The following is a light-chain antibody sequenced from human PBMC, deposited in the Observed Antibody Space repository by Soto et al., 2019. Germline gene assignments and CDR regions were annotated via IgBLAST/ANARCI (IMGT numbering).Light chain of an antibody. CDR3: QHYNSYPWT. Sequence: DIQMTQSPSTLSASVGDRVTITCRASESISNWLAWYQQKPGKAPKLLIYDASNLGSGVPSRFSGSGSGTEFTLTISSLQPDDFATYYCQHYNSYPWTFGQGTKVEIK. J-gene: IGKJ1*01. CDR2: DAS. CDR1: ESISNW. V-gene: IGKV1-5*01.